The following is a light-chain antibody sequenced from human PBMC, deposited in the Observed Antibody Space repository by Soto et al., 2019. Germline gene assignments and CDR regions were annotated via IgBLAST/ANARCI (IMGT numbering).Light chain of an antibody. J-gene: IGKJ5*01. Sequence: EIVLTQSPGTLSLSPGERATLSCRASQSVSNNYLAWYQQKPGQAPRLLIYGASTRATAIPARFSGSGSGTDFTLTISSLQSEDFAVYYCQQYNNWPPITFGQGTRL. CDR3: QQYNNWPPIT. V-gene: IGKV3-15*01. CDR2: GAS. CDR1: QSVSNN.